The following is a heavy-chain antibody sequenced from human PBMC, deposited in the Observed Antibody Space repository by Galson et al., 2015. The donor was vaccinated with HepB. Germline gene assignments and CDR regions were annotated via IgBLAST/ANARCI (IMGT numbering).Heavy chain of an antibody. J-gene: IGHJ6*02. CDR3: ARDKGIGAFGGYDVYYYYYGMDV. V-gene: IGHV3-11*01. CDR1: GFTFTDYY. CDR2: ITSSGIPI. D-gene: IGHD5-12*01. Sequence: SLRLSCAASGFTFTDYYMSWVRQAPGKGLEWVSYITSSGIPIYYADSVKGRFTISRDSAKNSVYLQMNSLRADDAAVYYCARDKGIGAFGGYDVYYYYYGMDVWGQGTTVTVSS.